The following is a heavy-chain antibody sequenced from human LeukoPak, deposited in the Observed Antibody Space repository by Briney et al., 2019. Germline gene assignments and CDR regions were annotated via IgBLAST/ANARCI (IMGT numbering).Heavy chain of an antibody. D-gene: IGHD6-13*01. Sequence: IPSETLSLTCAVYGGSFSGYYWSWIRQPPGKGLEWIGYIYYSGSTYYNPSLKSRVTISVDTSKNQFSLKLSSVTAADTAVYYCAREQLELGCDYWGQGTLVTVSS. CDR2: IYYSGST. CDR3: AREQLELGCDY. V-gene: IGHV4-30-4*08. CDR1: GGSFSGYY. J-gene: IGHJ4*02.